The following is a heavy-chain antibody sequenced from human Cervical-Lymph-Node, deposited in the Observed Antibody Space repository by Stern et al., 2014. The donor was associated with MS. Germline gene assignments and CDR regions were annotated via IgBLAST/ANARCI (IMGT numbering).Heavy chain of an antibody. CDR3: ARDYGDYAFDY. D-gene: IGHD4-17*01. Sequence: VQLVQSGAEVKKPGESLKISCKGSGYSFTANWIAWVRQMPGQGLEWMGIIFPGDSDTKSSPSFQGQVTFSADKSISTAYLQWSSLKASDTAMYYCARDYGDYAFDYWGQGTLVTVSS. V-gene: IGHV5-51*01. CDR1: GYSFTANW. CDR2: IFPGDSDT. J-gene: IGHJ4*02.